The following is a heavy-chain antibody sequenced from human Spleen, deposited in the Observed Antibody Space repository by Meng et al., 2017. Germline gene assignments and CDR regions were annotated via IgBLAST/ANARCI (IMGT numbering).Heavy chain of an antibody. J-gene: IGHJ5*02. CDR3: ARGHWFDP. V-gene: IGHV1-69*09. CDR1: GGTLSSYP. Sequence: QVQLVQSGAEVKKPGAAVKVSCKASGGTLSSYPIAWVRQAPGHGLEWMGTILPVLDTTNYAQRFQGRVTITADYMELASLTSDDTAIYYCARGHWFDPWGQGTLVTVSS. CDR2: ILPVLDTT.